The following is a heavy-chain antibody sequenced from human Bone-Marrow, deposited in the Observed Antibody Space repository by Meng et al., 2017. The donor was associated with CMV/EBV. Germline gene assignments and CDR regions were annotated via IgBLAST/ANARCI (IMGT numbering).Heavy chain of an antibody. J-gene: IGHJ6*01. V-gene: IGHV3-33*06. Sequence: GGSLRLSCAASGFTFSSYGMHWVRQAPGKGLEWVAVIWYDGSNKYYADSVKGRFTISRDNSKNTLYLQMNSLRAEDTAVYYCAKWGSSSSREVSYYGMDVWGQGTMVTGSS. CDR1: GFTFSSYG. CDR3: AKWGSSSSREVSYYGMDV. CDR2: IWYDGSNK. D-gene: IGHD6-13*01.